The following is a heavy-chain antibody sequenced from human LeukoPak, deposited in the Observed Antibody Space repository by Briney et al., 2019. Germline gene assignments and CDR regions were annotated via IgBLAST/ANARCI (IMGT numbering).Heavy chain of an antibody. CDR2: ST. CDR3: ARSSDIVVVVAASPYYFDY. D-gene: IGHD2-15*01. Sequence: STPPAHSVKGRFTISRDNAKNSLYLQMNSLRAEDTALYYCARSSDIVVVVAASPYYFDYWGQGTLVTVSS. J-gene: IGHJ4*02. V-gene: IGHV3-20*03.